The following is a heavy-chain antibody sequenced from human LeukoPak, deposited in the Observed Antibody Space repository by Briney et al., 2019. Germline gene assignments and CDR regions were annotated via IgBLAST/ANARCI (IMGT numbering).Heavy chain of an antibody. Sequence: SQTLSLTCTVSGGSISSGGYYWSWIRQHPGKCLEWIGYIYYSGSTYYNPSLKSRVTISVDTSKNQFSLKLSSVTAADTAVYYCARDNRIAAAGNYYYYGMDVWGQGTTVTVSS. CDR1: GGSISSGGYY. J-gene: IGHJ6*02. CDR2: IYYSGST. CDR3: ARDNRIAAAGNYYYYGMDV. D-gene: IGHD6-13*01. V-gene: IGHV4-31*03.